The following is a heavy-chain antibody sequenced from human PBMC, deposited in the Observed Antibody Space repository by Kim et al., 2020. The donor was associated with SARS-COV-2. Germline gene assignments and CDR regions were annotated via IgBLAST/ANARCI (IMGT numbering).Heavy chain of an antibody. CDR2: INPNSGGT. J-gene: IGHJ4*02. D-gene: IGHD5-12*01. CDR1: GYTFTGYY. V-gene: IGHV1-2*02. CDR3: ARDYSGYGTIDY. Sequence: ASVKVSCKASGYTFTGYYMHWVRQAPGQGLEWMGWINPNSGGTNYAQKFQGRVTMTRDTSISTAYMELSRLRSDDTAVYYCARDYSGYGTIDYWGQGTLVTVSS.